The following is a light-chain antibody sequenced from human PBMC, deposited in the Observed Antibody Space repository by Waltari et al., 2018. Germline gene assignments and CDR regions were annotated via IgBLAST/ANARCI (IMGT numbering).Light chain of an antibody. Sequence: DIQMTQSPSSLSVSVGDRVTITCRAGQNIRTFLNWYQQKPGKVPKLLIHGATVLTSGVPSRVSGSGSGTDFTLTISSLQPEDFGTYYCQQSSGIPYTFGQGTKLEIK. CDR2: GAT. J-gene: IGKJ2*01. V-gene: IGKV1-39*01. CDR1: QNIRTF. CDR3: QQSSGIPYT.